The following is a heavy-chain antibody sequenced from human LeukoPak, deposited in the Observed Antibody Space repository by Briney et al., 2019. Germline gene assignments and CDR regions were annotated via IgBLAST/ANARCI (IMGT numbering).Heavy chain of an antibody. V-gene: IGHV4-59*08. CDR3: ATRGY. Sequence: SETLSLTCTVSGGSISSDYWQWLRQPPGKGLEWVGYIYNSGNNHYNSSLKSRVTISIDTSKNQFSLKLASVTAADTAVYYCATRGYWGQGTLVAVSS. J-gene: IGHJ4*02. CDR1: GGSISSDY. CDR2: IYNSGNN. D-gene: IGHD3-10*01.